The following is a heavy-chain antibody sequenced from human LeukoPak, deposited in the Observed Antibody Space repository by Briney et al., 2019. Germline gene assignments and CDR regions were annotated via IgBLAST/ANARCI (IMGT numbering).Heavy chain of an antibody. D-gene: IGHD6-13*01. Sequence: SETLSLTCTVSGGSISSSSYYWGWIRQPPGKGLEWIGSIYYSGSTYYNPSLKSRVTISVDTSKNQFSLKLSSVTAADTAVYYCARHDLNSSSGLYYFDYWGQGTLVTVSS. V-gene: IGHV4-39*01. CDR2: IYYSGST. CDR1: GGSISSSSYY. CDR3: ARHDLNSSSGLYYFDY. J-gene: IGHJ4*02.